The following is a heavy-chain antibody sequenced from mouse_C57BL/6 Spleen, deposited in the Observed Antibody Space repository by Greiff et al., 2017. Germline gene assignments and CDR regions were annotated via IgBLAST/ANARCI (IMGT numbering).Heavy chain of an antibody. J-gene: IGHJ4*01. Sequence: VQGVESGAELVRPGTSVKVSCKASGYAFTNYLIEWVKQRPGQGLEWIGVINPGSGGTNYNEKFKGKATLTADKSSSTAYMQLSSLTSEDSAVYFCARTNYSNYDGYAMDYWGQGTSVTVSS. D-gene: IGHD2-5*01. CDR3: ARTNYSNYDGYAMDY. V-gene: IGHV1-54*01. CDR2: INPGSGGT. CDR1: GYAFTNYL.